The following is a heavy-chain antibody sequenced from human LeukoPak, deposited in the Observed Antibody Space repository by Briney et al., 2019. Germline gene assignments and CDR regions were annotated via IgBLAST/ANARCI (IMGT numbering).Heavy chain of an antibody. CDR1: GYTFTSYG. D-gene: IGHD3-22*01. V-gene: IGHV1-18*01. CDR3: ARGLGYYDSSGSLFFDY. Sequence: ASVKVSCKASGYTFTSYGIRWVRQAPGQGLEWMGWISAYNGNTNYAQKLQGRVTMTTDTSTSTAYMELRSLRSDDTAVYYCARGLGYYDSSGSLFFDYWGQGTLVTVSS. J-gene: IGHJ4*02. CDR2: ISAYNGNT.